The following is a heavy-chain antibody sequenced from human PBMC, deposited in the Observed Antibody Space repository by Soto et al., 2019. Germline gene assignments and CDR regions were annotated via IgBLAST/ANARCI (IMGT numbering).Heavy chain of an antibody. D-gene: IGHD3-10*01. CDR2: IYYSGST. CDR1: GGSISSYY. CDR3: VRDFALRQGENYYYYYMDV. V-gene: IGHV4-59*01. Sequence: SETLSLTCTVSGGSISSYYWSWIRQPPGKGLEWIGYIYYSGSTNYNPSLKSRVTISVDTSKNQFSLKLSSVTAADTAVYYCVRDFALRQGENYYYYYMDVWGKGTTVTVSS. J-gene: IGHJ6*03.